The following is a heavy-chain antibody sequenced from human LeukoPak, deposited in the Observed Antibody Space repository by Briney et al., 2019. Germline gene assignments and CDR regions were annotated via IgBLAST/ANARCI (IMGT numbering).Heavy chain of an antibody. CDR1: GFMFNNEW. J-gene: IGHJ4*02. V-gene: IGHV3-7*03. Sequence: GGSLRLSCAASGFMFNNEWMDWVRQAPGKGLEWVANIKADGTEKYYVDSVKGRFTISRDNAKNSLYLQLNSLRAEDTAVYYCTRRLDYWGQGTLVTVSS. CDR3: TRRLDY. CDR2: IKADGTEK.